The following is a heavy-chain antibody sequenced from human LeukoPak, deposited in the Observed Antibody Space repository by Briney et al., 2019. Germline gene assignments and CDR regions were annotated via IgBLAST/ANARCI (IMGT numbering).Heavy chain of an antibody. J-gene: IGHJ4*02. V-gene: IGHV3-7*01. CDR1: GFSFSAYW. CDR3: ARDPDSSAFDL. CDR2: IKQDGRVK. Sequence: GGSLRLSCAASGFSFSAYWMSWVRQTPEKGLEFVANIKQDGRVKNYMDSLKGRSTISRDNARESLYLEINSLRADDTAVYYCARDPDSSAFDLWGQGALVTVSS.